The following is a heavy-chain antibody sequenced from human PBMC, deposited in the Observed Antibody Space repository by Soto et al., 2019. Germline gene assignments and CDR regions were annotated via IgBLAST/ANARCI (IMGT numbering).Heavy chain of an antibody. J-gene: IGHJ2*01. CDR3: AGGVDSFDWYFDL. V-gene: IGHV4-61*01. D-gene: IGHD3-9*01. Sequence: QVQLQESGPGLVKPSETLSLTCTVSGGSISINNYYWSWIRQPPGKGLEWIGYITYKGNTNYNPSREGRVTASVYTSKYQFSLKVNSVAAADTAVYYCAGGVDSFDWYFDLWGRGTLVTVSS. CDR1: GGSISINNYY. CDR2: ITYKGNT.